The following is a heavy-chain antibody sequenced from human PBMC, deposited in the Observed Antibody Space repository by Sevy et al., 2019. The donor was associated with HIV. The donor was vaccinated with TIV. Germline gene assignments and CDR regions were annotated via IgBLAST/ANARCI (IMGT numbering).Heavy chain of an antibody. V-gene: IGHV3-23*01. CDR1: GFTFSSYA. Sequence: GGSLRLSCAASGFTFSSYAMSWVRQAPGKGLEWVSAISGSGGSTYYADSVKGRFTISRDNSKNTLYLQMNSLRAEDTAVDYCAKGEKYYDSSGLTVHFDYWGQGTLVTVSS. CDR3: AKGEKYYDSSGLTVHFDY. CDR2: ISGSGGST. J-gene: IGHJ4*02. D-gene: IGHD3-22*01.